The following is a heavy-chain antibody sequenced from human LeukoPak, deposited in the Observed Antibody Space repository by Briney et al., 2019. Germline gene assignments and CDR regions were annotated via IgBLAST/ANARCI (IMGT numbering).Heavy chain of an antibody. CDR3: ARGGGQQLVGGYYYYYYMDV. Sequence: PSETLSLTCTVSGGSISSYYWSWIRQPAGKGLEWIGRIYTSGSTNYNPSLKSRVTISVDKSKNQFSLKLSSVTAADTSVYYGARGGGQQLVGGYYYYYYMDVWGKGTTVTVSS. CDR2: IYTSGST. V-gene: IGHV4-4*07. J-gene: IGHJ6*03. D-gene: IGHD6-13*01. CDR1: GGSISSYY.